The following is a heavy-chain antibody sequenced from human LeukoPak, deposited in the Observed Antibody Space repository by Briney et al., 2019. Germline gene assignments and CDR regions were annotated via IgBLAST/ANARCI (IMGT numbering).Heavy chain of an antibody. Sequence: KTSETLSLTCTVSGGSISSSSYYWGWIRQPPGKGLEWIGSIYYSGSTYYNPSLKSRVTISVDTSKNQFSLKLSSVTAADTAVYYCAREGYSSGGSCFGWGQGTLVTVSS. CDR3: AREGYSSGGSCFG. V-gene: IGHV4-39*07. D-gene: IGHD2-15*01. CDR1: GGSISSSSYY. CDR2: IYYSGST. J-gene: IGHJ4*02.